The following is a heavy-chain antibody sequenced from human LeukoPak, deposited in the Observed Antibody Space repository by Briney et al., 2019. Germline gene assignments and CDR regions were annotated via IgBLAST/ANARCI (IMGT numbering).Heavy chain of an antibody. J-gene: IGHJ3*02. CDR2: ISGGGGST. D-gene: IGHD3-3*01. Sequence: PGGSLRLSCVVSGFTFSSYAMNWVRQAPGKGLEWVSGISGGGGSTYYTDSVKGRFTISRDNSKNTLFLQMNSLRSEDTAVYYCAKAAYFDFWSGYPAHLDIWGQGTMVTVSS. CDR1: GFTFSSYA. V-gene: IGHV3-23*01. CDR3: AKAAYFDFWSGYPAHLDI.